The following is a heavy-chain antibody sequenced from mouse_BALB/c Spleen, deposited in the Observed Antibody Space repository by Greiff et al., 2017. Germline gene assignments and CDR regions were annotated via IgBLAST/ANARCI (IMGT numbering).Heavy chain of an antibody. D-gene: IGHD2-1*01. V-gene: IGHV1-18*01. Sequence: VQLQQSGPELVKPGASVKIPCKASGYTFTDYNMDWVKQSHGKSLEWIGDINPNNGGTNYNQKFKGKATLTVDKSSSTAYMELRSLTSEDTAVYYCAREGNYGRFAYWGQGTLVTVSA. CDR2: INPNNGGT. J-gene: IGHJ3*01. CDR1: GYTFTDYN. CDR3: AREGNYGRFAY.